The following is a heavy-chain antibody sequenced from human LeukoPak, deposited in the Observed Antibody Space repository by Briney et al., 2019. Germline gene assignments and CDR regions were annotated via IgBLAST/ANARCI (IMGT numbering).Heavy chain of an antibody. CDR2: INHSGST. CDR1: VGSFSGYY. V-gene: IGHV4-34*01. J-gene: IGHJ3*02. Sequence: SETLSLTCAVYVGSFSGYYWSWIRQPPGKGLEWIGEINHSGSTNYNPSRKSRGTISVDTSKNQFSLKLSSVTAADTAVYYCARGREWELLGAFDIWGQGTMVTVSS. CDR3: ARGREWELLGAFDI. D-gene: IGHD1-26*01.